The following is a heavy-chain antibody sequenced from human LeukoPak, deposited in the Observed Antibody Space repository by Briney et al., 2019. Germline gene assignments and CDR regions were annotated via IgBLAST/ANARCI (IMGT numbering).Heavy chain of an antibody. CDR3: AKDPASNYYNFWSGYYEDY. V-gene: IGHV3-30*02. J-gene: IGHJ4*02. CDR1: GFTFSSYG. Sequence: RGGSLRLSCAVSGFTFSSYGMHWVRQAPGKGLEWVAFIRYDGSNKYYADSVKGRFTITRDNSKNTLYLQVNSLRAEDTAVYYCAKDPASNYYNFWSGYYEDYWGQGTLVTVSS. CDR2: IRYDGSNK. D-gene: IGHD3-3*01.